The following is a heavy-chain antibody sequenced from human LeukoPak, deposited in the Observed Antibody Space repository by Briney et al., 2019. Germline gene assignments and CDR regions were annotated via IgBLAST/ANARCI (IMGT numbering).Heavy chain of an antibody. V-gene: IGHV1-69*05. D-gene: IGHD5-18*01. CDR3: ARESDVDTAMVWGYYFDY. CDR2: IIPIFGTA. Sequence: SVRVSCKASGGTFSSYAISWVRQAPGQGLEWMGRIIPIFGTANYAQKFQGRVTITTDESPSTAYMELSSLRSEDTAVYYCARESDVDTAMVWGYYFDYWGQGTLVTVSS. J-gene: IGHJ4*02. CDR1: GGTFSSYA.